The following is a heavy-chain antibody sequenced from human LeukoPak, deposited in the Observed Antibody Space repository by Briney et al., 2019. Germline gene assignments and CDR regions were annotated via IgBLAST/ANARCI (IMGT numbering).Heavy chain of an antibody. CDR3: TTDLDNWNYIFVY. Sequence: PGGSLRLSCAASGFTFSNAWMSWVRQAPGKGLEWVGRIKSKTDGGTTDYAAPVKGRFTISRDDSKNTLYLQMNSLKTEDTAVYYCTTDLDNWNYIFVYWGQGTLVTVSS. CDR1: GFTFSNAW. D-gene: IGHD1-7*01. V-gene: IGHV3-15*01. CDR2: IKSKTDGGTT. J-gene: IGHJ4*02.